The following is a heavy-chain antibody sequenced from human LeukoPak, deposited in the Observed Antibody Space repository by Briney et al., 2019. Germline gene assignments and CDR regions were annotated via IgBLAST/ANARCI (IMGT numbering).Heavy chain of an antibody. Sequence: PSETLSLTCTVSGGSISSYYWSWIRQPPGKGLEWIGYIYYSGSTNYNPSLKSRVTISVDMSKNQFSLKLSSVTAADTAVYYCARHRSNSGWINFDYWGQGTLVTVSS. V-gene: IGHV4-59*08. J-gene: IGHJ4*02. CDR2: IYYSGST. CDR1: GGSISSYY. D-gene: IGHD6-19*01. CDR3: ARHRSNSGWINFDY.